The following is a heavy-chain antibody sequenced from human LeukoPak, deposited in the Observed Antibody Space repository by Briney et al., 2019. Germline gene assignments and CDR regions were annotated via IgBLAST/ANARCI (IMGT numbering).Heavy chain of an antibody. CDR2: ISGTGGNT. CDR1: GFTFSSYA. CDR3: ATSGSYEEGSFDY. J-gene: IGHJ4*02. Sequence: PGGSLRLSCAASGFTFSSYAMSWVRQAPGKGLEWVSAISGTGGNTYYADPVKGRFTISRDNSKNTLYLQMNSLRAEDTAVYYCATSGSYEEGSFDYWGQGTLVTVSS. D-gene: IGHD1-26*01. V-gene: IGHV3-23*01.